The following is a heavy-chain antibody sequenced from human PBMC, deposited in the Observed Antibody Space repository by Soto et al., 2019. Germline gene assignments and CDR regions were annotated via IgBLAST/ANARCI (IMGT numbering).Heavy chain of an antibody. D-gene: IGHD3-10*01. CDR2: INHSGST. Sequence: SETLSLTCAVYGGSFSGYYWSWIRQPPGKGLEWIGEINHSGSTNYNPSLKSRATISVDTSKNQFSLKLSSVTAADTAVYYCARRAGGYYGSGTWYYYYYMDVWGKGTTVTVSS. CDR3: ARRAGGYYGSGTWYYYYYMDV. V-gene: IGHV4-34*01. J-gene: IGHJ6*03. CDR1: GGSFSGYY.